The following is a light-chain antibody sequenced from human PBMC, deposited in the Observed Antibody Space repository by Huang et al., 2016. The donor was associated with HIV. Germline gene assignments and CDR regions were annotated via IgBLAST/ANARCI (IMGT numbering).Light chain of an antibody. V-gene: IGKV3-11*01. CDR1: QSVSSY. J-gene: IGKJ4*01. CDR2: DAS. Sequence: EIVLTQSPATLSLSPGVRATLSCRASQSVSSYLAWYQHKPGQAPRLLIYDASNRASGISARFSGSGSGTDFTLTISSLEPEDFAVYYCQQRSDWALTFGGGTRVEIK. CDR3: QQRSDWALT.